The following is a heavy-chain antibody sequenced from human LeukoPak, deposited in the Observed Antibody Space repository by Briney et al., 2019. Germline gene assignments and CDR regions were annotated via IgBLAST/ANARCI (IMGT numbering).Heavy chain of an antibody. CDR1: GYTFTSYG. D-gene: IGHD1-26*01. CDR3: ARDKIVGATNFDY. J-gene: IGHJ4*02. V-gene: IGHV1-69*13. Sequence: SVKVSCKASGYTFTSYGISWVRQAPGQGLEWMGGIIPIFGTANYAQKFQGRVTITADESTSTAYMELSSLRSEDTAVYYCARDKIVGATNFDYWGQGTLVTVSS. CDR2: IIPIFGTA.